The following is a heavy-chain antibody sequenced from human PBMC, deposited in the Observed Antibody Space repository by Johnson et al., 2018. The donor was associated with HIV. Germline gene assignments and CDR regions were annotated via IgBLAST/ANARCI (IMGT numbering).Heavy chain of an antibody. CDR1: GFAFSDYY. V-gene: IGHV3-11*04. J-gene: IGHJ3*02. D-gene: IGHD6-19*01. CDR2: ISWNSVNI. CDR3: AKDFGSGWADAFDI. Sequence: QVQPVESGGGLVKPGGSLRLSCAVSGFAFSDYYMSWIRQAPGKGLEWVPGISWNSVNIEDADSVKGRFTISSDNAKNSLYLQMNGLRTEDSALYYCAKDFGSGWADAFDIWGQGTGVTISS.